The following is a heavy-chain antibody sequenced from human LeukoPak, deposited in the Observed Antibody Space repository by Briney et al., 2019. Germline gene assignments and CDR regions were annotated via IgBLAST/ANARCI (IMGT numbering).Heavy chain of an antibody. J-gene: IGHJ4*02. Sequence: GGSLRPSCAASGFTFSTYSMNWVRQAPGKGLEWVSSISSSSSLIYYADSVKGRFTISRDNAKNSLYLQMNSLRAEDTAVYYCARDGGDYPNKNLDFWGQGTLVTVSS. CDR3: ARDGGDYPNKNLDF. CDR1: GFTFSTYS. V-gene: IGHV3-21*01. D-gene: IGHD4-17*01. CDR2: ISSSSSLI.